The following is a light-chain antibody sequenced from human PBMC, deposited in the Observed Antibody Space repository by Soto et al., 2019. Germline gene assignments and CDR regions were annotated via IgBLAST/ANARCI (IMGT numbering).Light chain of an antibody. CDR2: DAS. Sequence: EIVMTQSPATLSVSPGERATLSCRASQSVYSMLAWYQQKPGQAPRLLIYDASTRATGIPASFSGSGSGTEFTLTISSLQSQDFAVYYCQQRSDWPPITFGQGTRLEIK. J-gene: IGKJ5*01. CDR1: QSVYSM. CDR3: QQRSDWPPIT. V-gene: IGKV3-15*01.